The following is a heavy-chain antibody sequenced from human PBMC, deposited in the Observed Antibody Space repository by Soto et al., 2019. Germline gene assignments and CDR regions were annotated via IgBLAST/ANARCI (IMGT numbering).Heavy chain of an antibody. J-gene: IGHJ6*02. CDR1: GFTFSSYG. D-gene: IGHD1-26*01. CDR2: IWHDGNNK. CDR3: ASDLVGASDSYGLDV. Sequence: GGSLRLSCAASGFTFSSYGMHWVRQAPGKGLEWVAVIWHDGNNKYYADSVRGRFIISRDNSKNRLYLQMNSLRAEDTAVYYCASDLVGASDSYGLDVWGQGTPVTVSS. V-gene: IGHV3-33*01.